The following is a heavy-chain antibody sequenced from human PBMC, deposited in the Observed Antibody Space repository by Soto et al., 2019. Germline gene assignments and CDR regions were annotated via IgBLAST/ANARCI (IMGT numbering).Heavy chain of an antibody. Sequence: SCKASGFTFSNVWMNWVRQAPGKGLEWVGRIKSKTDGGTTDYAAPVKGRFTISRDDSKNTLYLQMNSLKTEDTAVYYCTTGAMVRGVIISAAHAFDIWGQGTMVTVSS. J-gene: IGHJ3*02. CDR1: GFTFSNVW. V-gene: IGHV3-15*07. D-gene: IGHD3-10*01. CDR3: TTGAMVRGVIISAAHAFDI. CDR2: IKSKTDGGTT.